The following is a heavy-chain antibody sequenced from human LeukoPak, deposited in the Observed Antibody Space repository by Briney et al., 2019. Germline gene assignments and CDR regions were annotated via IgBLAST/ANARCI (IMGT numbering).Heavy chain of an antibody. CDR1: GGSFSGYY. CDR2: INHSGST. J-gene: IGHJ4*02. D-gene: IGHD3-16*01. Sequence: PSETLSLTCAVYGGSFSGYYWSWIRQPPGKGLEWIGEINHSGSTNYNPSLKSRVTISVDTSKNQFSLKLSSVTAADTAVYYCARDGGPFSTPYYFDYWGQGTLVTVSS. CDR3: ARDGGPFSTPYYFDY. V-gene: IGHV4-34*01.